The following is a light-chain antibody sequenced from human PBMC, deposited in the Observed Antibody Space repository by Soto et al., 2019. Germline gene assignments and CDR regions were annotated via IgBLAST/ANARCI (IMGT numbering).Light chain of an antibody. CDR1: SSNIGASYD. CDR2: GNN. Sequence: QSVLTQAPSVSGAPGQSDTISCTGSSSNIGASYDVHWYQQVPGTAPKLLIYGNNNRPSGVPDRFSGSKSGTSASLAITGLQADDEADYYCQSFDSSLSGSGVFGGGTKLTVL. CDR3: QSFDSSLSGSGV. J-gene: IGLJ3*02. V-gene: IGLV1-40*01.